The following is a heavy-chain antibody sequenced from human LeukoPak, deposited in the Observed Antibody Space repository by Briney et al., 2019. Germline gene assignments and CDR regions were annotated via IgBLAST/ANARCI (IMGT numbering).Heavy chain of an antibody. D-gene: IGHD3-10*01. J-gene: IGHJ4*02. V-gene: IGHV3-23*01. CDR1: GFTFSSYA. CDR2: ISGSGGST. Sequence: PGGSLRLSCAASGFTFSSYAMSWVRQAPGKGLEWVSAISGSGGSTYYADSVKGRFTISRDNSKNTLYLQMNSLRAEDTAVYYCAKAAEYYYGSGSYLNYWGQGTLVTVSS. CDR3: AKAAEYYYGSGSYLNY.